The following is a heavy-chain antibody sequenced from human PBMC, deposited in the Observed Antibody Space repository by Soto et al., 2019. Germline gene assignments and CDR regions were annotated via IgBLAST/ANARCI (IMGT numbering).Heavy chain of an antibody. J-gene: IGHJ4*02. CDR2: IYYSGST. D-gene: IGHD1-26*01. V-gene: IGHV4-61*01. Sequence: PSETLSLTCTVSGGSVSSGSYYWSWIRQPPGKGLEWIGYIYYSGSTKYNPSLKSRVTISVDTSKNQFSLKLSSVTAADTAVYYCARAGLGDGSDYWGQGNLVTVSS. CDR3: ARAGLGDGSDY. CDR1: GGSVSSGSYY.